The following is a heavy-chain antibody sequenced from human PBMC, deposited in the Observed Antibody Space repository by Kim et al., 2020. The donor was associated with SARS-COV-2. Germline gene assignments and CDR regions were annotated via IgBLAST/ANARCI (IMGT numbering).Heavy chain of an antibody. CDR3: VRSHCMDV. Sequence: VGRTQYGAPVRGRLTVARDNSKNTLFLQMNSLRAEDPAIFYCVRSHCMDVWGQGTTVTVSS. V-gene: IGHV3-23*01. CDR2: VGRT. J-gene: IGHJ6*02.